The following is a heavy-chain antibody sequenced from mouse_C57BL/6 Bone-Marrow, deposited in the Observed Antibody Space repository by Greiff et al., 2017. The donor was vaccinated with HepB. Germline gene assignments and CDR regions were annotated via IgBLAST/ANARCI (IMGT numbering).Heavy chain of an antibody. CDR3: ARNNYYGSRGNAMDY. V-gene: IGHV1-81*01. J-gene: IGHJ4*01. CDR2: IYPRSGNT. CDR1: GYTFTSYG. Sequence: LVESGAELARPGASVKLSCKASGYTFTSYGISWVKQRTGQGLEWIGEIYPRSGNTYYNEKFKGKATLTADKSSSTAYMELRSLTSEDSAVYFCARNNYYGSRGNAMDYWGQGTSVTVSS. D-gene: IGHD1-1*01.